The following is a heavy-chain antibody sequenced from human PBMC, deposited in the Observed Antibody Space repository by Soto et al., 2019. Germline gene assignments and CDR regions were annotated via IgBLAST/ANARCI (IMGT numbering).Heavy chain of an antibody. V-gene: IGHV1-69*08. CDR1: GGTFSRYS. Sequence: QVQLVQSGAEVKKPGSSVKVSCKASGGTFSRYSITWVRQAPGHGLEWIGRIIHIFGIASYAQKLQGSVTITADESTTTAYRELSSLRSDDPAVYYCAREDRDRETGLVPAAIDGMDVWGQGTTVTVSS. CDR2: IIHIFGIA. CDR3: AREDRDRETGLVPAAIDGMDV. J-gene: IGHJ6*02. D-gene: IGHD2-2*01.